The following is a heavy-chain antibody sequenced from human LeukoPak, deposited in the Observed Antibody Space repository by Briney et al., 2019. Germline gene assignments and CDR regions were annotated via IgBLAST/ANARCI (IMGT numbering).Heavy chain of an antibody. CDR3: AREGYYYDSSGYYYSLFDY. D-gene: IGHD3-22*01. V-gene: IGHV4-61*02. J-gene: IGHJ4*02. CDR1: GGSISSGSYY. CDR2: IYTSGST. Sequence: SETLSLTCTVSGGSISSGSYYWSWIRQPAGKGLEGIGRIYTSGSTNYNPSLKSRVTISVDTSKNQFSLKLSSVTAADTAVYYCAREGYYYDSSGYYYSLFDYWGQGTLVTVSS.